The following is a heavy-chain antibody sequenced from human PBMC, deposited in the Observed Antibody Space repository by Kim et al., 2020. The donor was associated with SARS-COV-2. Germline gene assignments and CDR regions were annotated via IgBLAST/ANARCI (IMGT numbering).Heavy chain of an antibody. CDR2: ISSSSSYT. Sequence: GGSLRLSCAASGFTFSDYYMSWIRQAPGKGLEWVSYISSSSSYTNYADSVKGRFTISRDNAKNSLYLQMNSLRAEDTAVYYCARDRLWFGELSPYWYFDLWGRGTLVTVSS. CDR1: GFTFSDYY. CDR3: ARDRLWFGELSPYWYFDL. V-gene: IGHV3-11*06. J-gene: IGHJ2*01. D-gene: IGHD3-10*01.